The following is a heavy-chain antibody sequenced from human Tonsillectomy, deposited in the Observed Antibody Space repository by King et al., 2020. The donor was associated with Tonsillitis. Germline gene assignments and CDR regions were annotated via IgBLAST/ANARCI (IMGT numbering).Heavy chain of an antibody. D-gene: IGHD6-13*01. CDR1: RFTFDDYA. CDR3: AKGGSSWYRWYFDL. J-gene: IGHJ2*01. V-gene: IGHV3-43D*04. Sequence: VQLVESGGVVVQPGGSLRLSCAASRFTFDDYAMHWVRQALGKGLEWVSLISWDGGSTYYADSVKGRFTISRDNSKNSLYLQMNSLRAEDTALYYCAKGGSSWYRWYFDLWGRGTLVTVSS. CDR2: ISWDGGST.